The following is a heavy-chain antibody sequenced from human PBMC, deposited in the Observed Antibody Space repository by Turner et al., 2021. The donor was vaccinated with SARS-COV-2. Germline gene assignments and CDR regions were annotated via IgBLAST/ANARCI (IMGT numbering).Heavy chain of an antibody. CDR2: RFYSGNT. J-gene: IGHJ6*02. Sequence: QVPLPASGPGLVKSSETLSLTCTVPGPSLRSSSYYWGWIRQPPGKGLEWIGNRFYSGNTYYNESLKSRVTISMDTSANRFSLRLSSVTAADTAVYYCARLRVGATIYYYHGMDAWGQGTTVTVSS. V-gene: IGHV4-39*02. CDR3: ARLRVGATIYYYHGMDA. D-gene: IGHD1-26*01. CDR1: GPSLRSSSYY.